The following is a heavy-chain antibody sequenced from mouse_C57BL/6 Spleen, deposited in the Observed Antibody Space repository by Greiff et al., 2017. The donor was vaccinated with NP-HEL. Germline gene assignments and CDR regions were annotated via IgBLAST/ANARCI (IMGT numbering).Heavy chain of an antibody. V-gene: IGHV1-69*01. Sequence: QVQLQQPGAELVMPGASVKLSCKASGYTFTSYWMHWVKQRPGQGLEWIGEIDPSDSYTNYNQKFKGKSTLTVDKSSSTAYMQLSSLTSEDSAVYYCARTAMDYWGQGTSVTVSS. CDR3: ARTAMDY. CDR1: GYTFTSYW. J-gene: IGHJ4*01. CDR2: IDPSDSYT.